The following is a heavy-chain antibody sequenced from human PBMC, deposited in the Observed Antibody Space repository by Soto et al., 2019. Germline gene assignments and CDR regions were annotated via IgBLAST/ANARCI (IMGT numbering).Heavy chain of an antibody. CDR3: ARGGDQRGIAAAVDPYYYYYGMHV. V-gene: IGHV3-74*01. CDR1: GFTFSSYW. Sequence: EVQLVEAGGGLVQPGGSLRLSCAASGFTFSSYWMHWVRQAPGKGLVWVSRVNSDGSSTSYADNVKGRFTISRDNAKNTLYLQMNSLRAEDTAVYYCARGGDQRGIAAAVDPYYYYYGMHVWGQGTTVTVSS. J-gene: IGHJ6*02. CDR2: VNSDGSST. D-gene: IGHD6-13*01.